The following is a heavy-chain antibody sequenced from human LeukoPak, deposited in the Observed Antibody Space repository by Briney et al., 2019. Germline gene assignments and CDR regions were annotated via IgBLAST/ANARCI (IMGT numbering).Heavy chain of an antibody. D-gene: IGHD3-10*01. CDR3: ASLGYYGSGSYSSYYYCGMDV. V-gene: IGHV4-34*01. Sequence: SETLSLTCAVYGGSFSGYYWSWIRQPPGKGLEWIGEINHSGSTNYNPSLKSRVTISVDTSKNQFSLKLSSVTAADTAVYYCASLGYYGSGSYSSYYYCGMDVWGQGTTVTVSS. CDR1: GGSFSGYY. CDR2: INHSGST. J-gene: IGHJ6*02.